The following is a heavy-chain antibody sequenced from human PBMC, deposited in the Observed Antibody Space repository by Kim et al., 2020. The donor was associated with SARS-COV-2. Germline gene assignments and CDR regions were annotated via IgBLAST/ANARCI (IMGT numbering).Heavy chain of an antibody. D-gene: IGHD3-3*01. Sequence: SETLSLTCAVYGGSFSGYYWSWIRQPPGKGLEWIGEINHSGSTNYNPSLKSRVTISVDTSKNQFSLKLSSVTAADTAVYYCAGSYYDFWSGYYTNYFDYWGQGTLVTVSS. CDR2: INHSGST. V-gene: IGHV4-34*01. CDR3: AGSYYDFWSGYYTNYFDY. CDR1: GGSFSGYY. J-gene: IGHJ4*02.